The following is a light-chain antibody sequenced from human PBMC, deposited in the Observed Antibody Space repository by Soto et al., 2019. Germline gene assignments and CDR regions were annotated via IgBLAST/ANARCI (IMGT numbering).Light chain of an antibody. CDR3: LKHKSYPWT. CDR1: QGIRND. Sequence: DIQMTQSPSSLSASVGDRVTITCPASQGIRNDLGWYQQNPGKAPKRLIYAASSLPSGVPARFIGSGAGTAFSLTISSLKPEEFYTYFCLKHKSYPWTFGEGTKVEI. CDR2: AAS. J-gene: IGKJ1*01. V-gene: IGKV1-17*01.